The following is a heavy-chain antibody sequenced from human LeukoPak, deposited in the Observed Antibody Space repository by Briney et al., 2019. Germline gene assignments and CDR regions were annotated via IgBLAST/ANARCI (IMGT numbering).Heavy chain of an antibody. CDR3: ARVMAGDAFDI. V-gene: IGHV1-69*13. J-gene: IGHJ3*02. CDR1: GYTFTGYY. Sequence: ASVKVSCKASGYTFTGYYMHWVRQAPGQGLEWMGGIIPIFGTANYAQKFQGRVTITADESTSTAYMELSSLGSEDTAVYYCARVMAGDAFDIWGQGTMVTVSS. D-gene: IGHD2-8*01. CDR2: IIPIFGTA.